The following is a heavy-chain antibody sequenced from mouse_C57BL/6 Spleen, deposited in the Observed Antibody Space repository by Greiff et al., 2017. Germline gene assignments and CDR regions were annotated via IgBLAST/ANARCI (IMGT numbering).Heavy chain of an antibody. D-gene: IGHD2-3*01. CDR3: ARYLLYDYAMDY. CDR1: GYTFTSYW. CDR2: IDPSDSYT. Sequence: QVQLQQSGAELVMPGASVKLSCKASGYTFTSYWMHWVKQRPGQGLEWIGEIDPSDSYTNYNQKFKGKSTLTVDKSSSTAYMQLSSLTSEDSAVYYCARYLLYDYAMDYWGQGTSVTVSS. V-gene: IGHV1-69*01. J-gene: IGHJ4*01.